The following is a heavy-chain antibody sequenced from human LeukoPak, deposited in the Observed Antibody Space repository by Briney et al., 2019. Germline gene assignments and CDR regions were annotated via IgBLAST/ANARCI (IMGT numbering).Heavy chain of an antibody. J-gene: IGHJ5*02. Sequence: SQTLSLTCAISGDSVSSNIAAWNWTTQSPSRGLEWLGRTYYRSKWYNAYAVSVKSRITINPDTSKNQFSLQLNSVTPEDTAVYYCARMSIAARHDWFDPWGEGTLVTASS. D-gene: IGHD6-6*01. CDR2: TYYRSKWYN. CDR1: GDSVSSNIAA. CDR3: ARMSIAARHDWFDP. V-gene: IGHV6-1*01.